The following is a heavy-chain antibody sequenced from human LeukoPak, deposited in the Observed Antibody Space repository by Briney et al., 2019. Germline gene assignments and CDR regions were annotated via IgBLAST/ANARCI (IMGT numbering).Heavy chain of an antibody. CDR1: GFTVSSNY. V-gene: IGHV3-23*01. CDR2: ISGDGGST. Sequence: PSGGSLRLSCAASGFTVSSNYMSWVRQAPGKGLEWVSGISGDGGSTYYADAVKGRFTISRDSSRNTLYLQMNSLRVEDTAVYYCAGPDGTVITQPFDYWGQGTLVTVSS. CDR3: AGPDGTVITQPFDY. D-gene: IGHD4-23*01. J-gene: IGHJ4*02.